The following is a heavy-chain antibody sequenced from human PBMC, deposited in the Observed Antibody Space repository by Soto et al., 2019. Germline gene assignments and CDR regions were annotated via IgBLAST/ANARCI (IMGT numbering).Heavy chain of an antibody. CDR2: IGGSGITA. V-gene: IGHV3-23*01. Sequence: QPGGSLRLSCAASGFTFSSYSMFWVRQAPGKGLEWVSTIGGSGITAYYPDSVKGRFTISRDNPNSTLYLQMNSLRAEDTAVYYCAKAPTRAGTYWVDYWGRGTLVTVSS. CDR1: GFTFSSYS. CDR3: AKAPTRAGTYWVDY. D-gene: IGHD1-1*01. J-gene: IGHJ4*01.